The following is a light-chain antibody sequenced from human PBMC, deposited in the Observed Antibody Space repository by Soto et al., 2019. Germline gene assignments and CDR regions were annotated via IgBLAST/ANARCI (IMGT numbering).Light chain of an antibody. J-gene: IGKJ2*01. CDR1: QSVNYH. V-gene: IGKV1-39*01. CDR3: QRTCSPPRT. Sequence: DIQMTQSPSSLSASVGDRVTITCRTSQSVNYHLNWYHQKTGRAPKLLIFHASSLKSGVPSRFSGSGSVTDFPLTISGLQPEDFATYFWQRTCSPPRTVGRGTRLEI. CDR2: HAS.